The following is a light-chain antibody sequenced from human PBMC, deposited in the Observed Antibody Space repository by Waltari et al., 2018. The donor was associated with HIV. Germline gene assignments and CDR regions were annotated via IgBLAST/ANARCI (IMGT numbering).Light chain of an antibody. Sequence: QSVLTQPPSVSAPPGQKVTISCSGSTSNLGNTYVSWYQQVPETAPKLLIYNNNKRPSGIPDRFSGSKSGTSATLGITGLQTGDEADYYCGTWDSSLSDWVFGGGTKLTVL. CDR1: TSNLGNTY. J-gene: IGLJ3*02. V-gene: IGLV1-51*01. CDR3: GTWDSSLSDWV. CDR2: NNN.